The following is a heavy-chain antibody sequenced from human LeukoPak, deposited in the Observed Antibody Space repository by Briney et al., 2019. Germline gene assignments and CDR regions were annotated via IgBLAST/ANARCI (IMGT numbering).Heavy chain of an antibody. CDR1: GGTFSSYA. J-gene: IGHJ4*02. Sequence: SVKVSCKASGGTFSSYAISWVRQAPGQGLEWMGGIIPIFGTANYAQKFQGGVTITADESTNTAYMELSSLRSEDTAVYYCAGGELSGSYYGGGVDYWGQGTLVTVSS. CDR3: AGGELSGSYYGGGVDY. V-gene: IGHV1-69*13. D-gene: IGHD1-26*01. CDR2: IIPIFGTA.